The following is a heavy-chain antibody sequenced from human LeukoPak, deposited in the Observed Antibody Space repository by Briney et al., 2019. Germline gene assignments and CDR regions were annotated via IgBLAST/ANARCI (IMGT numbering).Heavy chain of an antibody. CDR3: ARLAAAGRFFDY. CDR2: IYYSGST. D-gene: IGHD6-13*01. J-gene: IGHJ4*02. Sequence: SETLSLTCTVSGGSTSSYYWSWIRQPPGKGLEWIGYIYYSGSTNYNPSLKSRVTISVDTSKNQFSLKLSSVTAADTAVYYCARLAAAGRFFDYWGQGTLVTVSS. CDR1: GGSTSSYY. V-gene: IGHV4-59*08.